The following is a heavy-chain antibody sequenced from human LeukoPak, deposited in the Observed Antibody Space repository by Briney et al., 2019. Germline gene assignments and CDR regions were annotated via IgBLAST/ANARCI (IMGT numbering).Heavy chain of an antibody. CDR1: GFTFSSHW. CDR2: ISGSGGST. D-gene: IGHD3-3*01. Sequence: PGGSLRLSCAASGFTFSSHWMSWVRQAPGKGLEWVSAISGSGGSTYYADSVKGRFTISRDNSKNTLYLQMNSLRAEDTAVYYCAKEEFTIFGAGGGYFDYWGQGTLVTVSS. J-gene: IGHJ4*02. CDR3: AKEEFTIFGAGGGYFDY. V-gene: IGHV3-23*01.